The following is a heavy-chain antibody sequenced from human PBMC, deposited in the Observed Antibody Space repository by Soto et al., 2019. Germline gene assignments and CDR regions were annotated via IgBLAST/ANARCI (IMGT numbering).Heavy chain of an antibody. CDR1: GFTFSSYS. Sequence: EVQLVESGGGLVKPGGSLRLSCAASGFTFSSYSMNWVRQAPGKGLEWVSSISCSSSYIYYADSVKGRFTISRDNAKNSLYLQMNSLRAEDTAVYYCARDLAGKHYYYYYGMDVWGQGTTVTVSS. CDR2: ISCSSSYI. CDR3: ARDLAGKHYYYYYGMDV. J-gene: IGHJ6*02. V-gene: IGHV3-21*01.